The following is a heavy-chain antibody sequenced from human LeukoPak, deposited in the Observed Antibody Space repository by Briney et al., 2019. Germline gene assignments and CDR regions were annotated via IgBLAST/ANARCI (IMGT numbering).Heavy chain of an antibody. V-gene: IGHV3-7*01. J-gene: IGHJ5*02. Sequence: GGPLRLSCAASGFTFSDHWMSWVRQVPGKGLEWVANIKQDGSEKYYVDSVKGRFTISRDNAKNSLYLQMNSLRAEDTAVYYCARVPARYCSSTSCSFDPWGQGTLVTVSS. CDR3: ARVPARYCSSTSCSFDP. CDR1: GFTFSDHW. CDR2: IKQDGSEK. D-gene: IGHD2-2*01.